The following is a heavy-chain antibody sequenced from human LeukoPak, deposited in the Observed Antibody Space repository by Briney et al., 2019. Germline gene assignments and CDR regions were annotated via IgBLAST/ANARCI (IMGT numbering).Heavy chain of an antibody. Sequence: KPSETLSLTCTVSGGSISSYYWSWIRQPPGKGLEWIGYIYYSGSTNYNPSLKSRVTISVDTSKNQFSLKLSSVTAADMAVYYCARVGSYDSTDFDYWGQGTLVTVSS. CDR3: ARVGSYDSTDFDY. CDR1: GGSISSYY. V-gene: IGHV4-59*01. CDR2: IYYSGST. D-gene: IGHD3-22*01. J-gene: IGHJ4*02.